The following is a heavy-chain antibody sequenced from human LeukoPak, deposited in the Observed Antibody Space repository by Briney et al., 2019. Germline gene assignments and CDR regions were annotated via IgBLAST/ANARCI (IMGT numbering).Heavy chain of an antibody. Sequence: GGSLRLSCAASGFTFSSYSMNWVRQAPGKGLEWVSSISSSSSYIYYADSVKGRFTISRDNAKNSLYLQMNSLRSEDTAVYYCAKDGYSSASSFHYYYYMDVWGKGTTVTVSS. J-gene: IGHJ6*03. CDR3: AKDGYSSASSFHYYYYMDV. V-gene: IGHV3-21*01. CDR1: GFTFSSYS. CDR2: ISSSSSYI. D-gene: IGHD2-15*01.